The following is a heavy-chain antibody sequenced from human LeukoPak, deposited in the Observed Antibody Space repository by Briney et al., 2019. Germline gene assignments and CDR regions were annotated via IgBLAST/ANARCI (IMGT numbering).Heavy chain of an antibody. CDR2: ISWNSGSI. CDR3: ARDLGLLTALNYFDY. CDR1: GFTFDDYA. V-gene: IGHV3-9*01. D-gene: IGHD3-16*01. Sequence: SGRSLRLSCAASGFTFDDYAMHWVRQAPGKGLEWVSGISWNSGSIGYADSVKGRFTISRDNAKNSLYLQMNSLRAEDTAVYYCARDLGLLTALNYFDYWGQGTLVTVSS. J-gene: IGHJ4*02.